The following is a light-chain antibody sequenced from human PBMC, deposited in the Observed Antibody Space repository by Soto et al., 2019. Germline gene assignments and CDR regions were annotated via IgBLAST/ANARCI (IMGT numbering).Light chain of an antibody. CDR1: QSVNSN. CDR2: GAS. CDR3: QQYLRSIP. V-gene: IGKV3D-15*01. J-gene: IGKJ5*01. Sequence: LVTQSPATLSVSPGEGATLSCRASQSVNSNLAWYRHNPGQAPRLLIYGASSRATGIPDRFSGSGSGTDFTLTISRLEPEDFAVYYCQQYLRSIPFGQGTRLENK.